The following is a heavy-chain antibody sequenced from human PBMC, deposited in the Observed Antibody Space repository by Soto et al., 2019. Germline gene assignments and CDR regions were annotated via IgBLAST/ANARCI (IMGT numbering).Heavy chain of an antibody. D-gene: IGHD3-22*01. CDR3: ASAFRVIYDSSGYSSY. CDR1: GGSISSGDYY. J-gene: IGHJ4*02. CDR2: IYYSGST. Sequence: SEILSLTCTVSGGSISSGDYYWSWIRQPPGKGLEWIGYIYYSGSTYYNPSLKSRVTISVDTSKNQFSLKLSSVTAADTAVYYCASAFRVIYDSSGYSSYWGQGTLVTVSS. V-gene: IGHV4-30-4*01.